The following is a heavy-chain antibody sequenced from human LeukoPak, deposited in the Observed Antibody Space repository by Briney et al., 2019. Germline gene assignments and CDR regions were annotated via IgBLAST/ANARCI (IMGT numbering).Heavy chain of an antibody. CDR2: IYYSGSA. V-gene: IGHV4-59*01. J-gene: IGHJ4*02. D-gene: IGHD3/OR15-3a*01. CDR3: ARAGTGYYSFLFDY. Sequence: PSETLSLTCTVSGGSISSYYWSWIRQPPGKGLEWIAFIYYSGSASYNPSLKSRVTISVDTSKNQFSLRLSSVTAADTALYYCARAGTGYYSFLFDYWGQGTLVTVSS. CDR1: GGSISSYY.